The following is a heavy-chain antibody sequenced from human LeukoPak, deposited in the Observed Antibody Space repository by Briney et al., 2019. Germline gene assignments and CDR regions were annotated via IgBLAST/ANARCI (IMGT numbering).Heavy chain of an antibody. V-gene: IGHV3-30*18. D-gene: IGHD3-22*01. J-gene: IGHJ4*02. Sequence: GGSLRLSCAASGFTFSSYGMHWVRQAPGKGLEWVAVISYDGSNKYYADSVKGRFTISRDNSKNTLYLQMNSLRAEDTAVYYCAKAPTYDSSGPNDYWGQGTLVTVSS. CDR3: AKAPTYDSSGPNDY. CDR1: GFTFSSYG. CDR2: ISYDGSNK.